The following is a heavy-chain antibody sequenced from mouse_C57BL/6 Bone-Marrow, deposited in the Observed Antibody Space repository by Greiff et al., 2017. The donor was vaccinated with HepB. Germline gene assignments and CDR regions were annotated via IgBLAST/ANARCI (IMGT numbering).Heavy chain of an antibody. CDR3: ARRGGTAQATYWFAY. CDR1: GYAFSSYW. Sequence: QVQLQQSGAELVKPGASVKISCKASGYAFSSYWMNWVKQRPGKGLEWIGQIYPGDGDTNYNGKFTGKATLTADKSSSTAYMQLSSLTSEDSAVYFGARRGGTAQATYWFAYWGQGTLVTVSA. D-gene: IGHD3-2*02. J-gene: IGHJ3*01. CDR2: IYPGDGDT. V-gene: IGHV1-80*01.